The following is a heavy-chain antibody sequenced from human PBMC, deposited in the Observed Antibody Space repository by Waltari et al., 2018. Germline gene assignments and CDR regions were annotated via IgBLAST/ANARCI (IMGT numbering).Heavy chain of an antibody. D-gene: IGHD3-22*01. Sequence: QVQLVQSGAEVKKPGASVKVSCKASGYIFTSYYIYWVRQAPGQGLEWMGKSKPRGASTSYAQKVQDRVTMTWDTSTSTVYMDLSSLRSEDTAVYYCARGYDSSGYHARCFDYWGQGTLVTVSS. CDR1: GYIFTSYY. CDR2: SKPRGAST. J-gene: IGHJ4*02. V-gene: IGHV1-46*01. CDR3: ARGYDSSGYHARCFDY.